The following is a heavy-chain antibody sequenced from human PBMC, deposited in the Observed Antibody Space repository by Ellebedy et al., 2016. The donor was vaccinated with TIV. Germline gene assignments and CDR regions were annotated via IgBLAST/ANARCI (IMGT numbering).Heavy chain of an antibody. D-gene: IGHD3-9*01. J-gene: IGHJ6*02. CDR1: GGSFSGYY. V-gene: IGHV4-34*01. CDR2: INHSGST. CDR3: ARGRGLTGYYYYGMDV. Sequence: MPSETLSLTCAVYGGSFSGYYWSWIRQPPGKGLEWIGEINHSGSTNYNPSLKSRVTISVDTSKNQFSLKLSSVTAADTAVYYCARGRGLTGYYYYGMDVWGQGTTVTVSS.